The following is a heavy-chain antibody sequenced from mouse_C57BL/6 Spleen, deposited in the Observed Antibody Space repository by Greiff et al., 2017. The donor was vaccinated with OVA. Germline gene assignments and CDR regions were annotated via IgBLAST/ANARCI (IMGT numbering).Heavy chain of an antibody. Sequence: EVKLVESGGGLVKPGGSLKLSCAASGFTFSDYGLHWVRQAPEKGLEWVAYISSGSSTIYYADTVKGRFTISRDNAKNTLFLQMTSLRSEDTDMYYCARRGYYYWYFDVWGTGTTVTVSS. V-gene: IGHV5-17*01. CDR2: ISSGSSTI. CDR3: ARRGYYYWYFDV. D-gene: IGHD1-1*01. CDR1: GFTFSDYG. J-gene: IGHJ1*03.